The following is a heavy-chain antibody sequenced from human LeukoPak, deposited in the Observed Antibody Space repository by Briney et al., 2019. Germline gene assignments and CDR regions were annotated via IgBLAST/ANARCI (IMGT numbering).Heavy chain of an antibody. CDR1: GYTFTSYG. J-gene: IGHJ5*02. V-gene: IGHV1-18*01. D-gene: IGHD3-22*01. CDR2: ISAYNGNT. Sequence: ASVKVSCKASGYTFTSYGISWVRQAPGQGLEWMGWISAYNGNTNYAQKLQGRVTMTTDTSTSTAYMELRSLRSEDTAVYYCARAHYYDSSGYRNWFDPWGQGTLVTVSS. CDR3: ARAHYYDSSGYRNWFDP.